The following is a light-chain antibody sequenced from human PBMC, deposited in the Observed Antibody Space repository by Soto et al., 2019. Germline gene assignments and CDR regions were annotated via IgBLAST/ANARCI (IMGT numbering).Light chain of an antibody. Sequence: DIVMTQSPDSLAVSLGERATFNCKSSQSILDRSKNKYYLAWYQQKSGQPPKLLIYWASLREPGVPDRFNGSGSGTDFTLTISSLQAEDVAVYYCQQYFTSPWTVGQGTKVEL. V-gene: IGKV4-1*01. CDR3: QQYFTSPWT. CDR2: WAS. CDR1: QSILDRSKNKYY. J-gene: IGKJ1*01.